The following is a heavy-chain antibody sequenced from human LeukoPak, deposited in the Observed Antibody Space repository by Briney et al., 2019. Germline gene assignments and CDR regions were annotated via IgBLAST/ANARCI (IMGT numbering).Heavy chain of an antibody. D-gene: IGHD2-2*01. J-gene: IGHJ4*02. CDR1: GFTFSGYS. CDR2: ISSSSDYI. Sequence: PGGSLRLSCAASGFTFSGYSMNWVRQAPGQGLEWVSSISSSSDYIFYADLVKGRFTIARDNAKNSLYLQMNSLRAEDTAVYYCASDLPAATSWGQGTLVTVSS. V-gene: IGHV3-21*01. CDR3: ASDLPAATS.